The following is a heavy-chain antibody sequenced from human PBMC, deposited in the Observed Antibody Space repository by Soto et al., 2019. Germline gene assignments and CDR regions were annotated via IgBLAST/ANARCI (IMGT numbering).Heavy chain of an antibody. CDR3: AKDSGPHCTSTSCVHYFDS. Sequence: EVQLLGSGGGLIQPGGSLRLSCAASGFTFTSYAMSWVRQAPGKGLEWVSSISGADDGTYYADSVKGRFTISRDNSKNNLYLQMNSLRAEDTALYYCAKDSGPHCTSTSCVHYFDSWGQGTLVTVSS. D-gene: IGHD2-2*01. V-gene: IGHV3-23*01. CDR1: GFTFTSYA. J-gene: IGHJ4*02. CDR2: ISGADDGT.